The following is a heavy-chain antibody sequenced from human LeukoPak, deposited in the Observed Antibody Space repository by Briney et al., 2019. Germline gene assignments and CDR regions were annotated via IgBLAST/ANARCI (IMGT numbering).Heavy chain of an antibody. V-gene: IGHV1-69*05. CDR3: AREWDTAMVTKWFDP. Sequence: ASVKVSCKASGGPFRNYAISWVRQAPGQGLEWMGRIIPIFGTANYAQKFQGRVTITTDESTSTAYMELSSLRSEDTAVYYCAREWDTAMVTKWFDPWGQGTLVTVSS. D-gene: IGHD5-18*01. J-gene: IGHJ5*02. CDR1: GGPFRNYA. CDR2: IIPIFGTA.